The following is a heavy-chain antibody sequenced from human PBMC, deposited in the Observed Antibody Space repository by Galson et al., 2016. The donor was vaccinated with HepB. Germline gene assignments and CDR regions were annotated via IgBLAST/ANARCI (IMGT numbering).Heavy chain of an antibody. CDR3: ARVRGIAIRPRWFDP. Sequence: CAISGDSVSSNSAAWNWIRQSPSRGLEWLGRTYYRSKWYNDYAVSVKSRITINPDTSKNQFSLHLNSVTPEDTAVYYCARVRGIAIRPRWFDPWGQGTLVTVSA. CDR2: TYYRSKWYN. J-gene: IGHJ5*02. CDR1: GDSVSSNSAA. D-gene: IGHD6-6*01. V-gene: IGHV6-1*01.